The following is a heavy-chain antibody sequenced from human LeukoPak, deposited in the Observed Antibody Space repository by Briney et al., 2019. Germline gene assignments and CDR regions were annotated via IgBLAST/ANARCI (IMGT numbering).Heavy chain of an antibody. V-gene: IGHV5-51*01. D-gene: IGHD2-2*01. Sequence: GESLKISCKGAGYTFTNYWIGWVRQMPGKGLEWMGIMHPGDSNTRYRPSFQGQVTISVDKSISTAYLQWSSLKASDTAMYYCVRQEGSAGSGYYGVDVWGQGTTVTVS. CDR1: GYTFTNYW. CDR3: VRQEGSAGSGYYGVDV. J-gene: IGHJ6*02. CDR2: MHPGDSNT.